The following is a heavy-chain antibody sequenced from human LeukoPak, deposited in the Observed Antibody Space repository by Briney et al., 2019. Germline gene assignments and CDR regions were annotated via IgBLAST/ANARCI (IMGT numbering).Heavy chain of an antibody. D-gene: IGHD6-6*01. J-gene: IGHJ6*03. Sequence: ASVKVSCKASGYTFTNHDISWVRQAPGQGLEWMGWISPYNGNTNYAQKFQGRVTMTTHTSTSTAYMELRSLRSDDTAVYYCAADHRQSSSSSYYYYMDVWGTGTTVTVSS. CDR3: AADHRQSSSSSYYYYMDV. CDR1: GYTFTNHD. V-gene: IGHV1-18*01. CDR2: ISPYNGNT.